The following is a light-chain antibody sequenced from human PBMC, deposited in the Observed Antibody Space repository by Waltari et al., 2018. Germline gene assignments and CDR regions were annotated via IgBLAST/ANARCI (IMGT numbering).Light chain of an antibody. CDR1: QDVSNW. Sequence: DTHMTQSTSSVSASVGDRVTITGRESQDVSNWLAWYQQKPEKAPKFLIYAASSLQRGVASRFGGSGSATDFTLTISSLQPDDFATYYCQQANTFPYTFGQGTKVEIK. CDR3: QQANTFPYT. CDR2: AAS. J-gene: IGKJ2*01. V-gene: IGKV1-12*01.